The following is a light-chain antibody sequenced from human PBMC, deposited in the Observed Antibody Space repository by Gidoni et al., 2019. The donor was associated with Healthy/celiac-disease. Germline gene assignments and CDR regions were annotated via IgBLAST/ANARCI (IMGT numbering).Light chain of an antibody. CDR1: QGISNY. CDR3: QQYNSAPRT. V-gene: IGKV1-27*01. Sequence: FPMPQPPSSLSASVGDRVTITCRASQGISNYLTWYQQKPGKVPKLLIYAASTLQPGVPSRFSGSGSGTDFTLTISSLQPEDVATYYCQQYNSAPRTFGQGTKVEIK. J-gene: IGKJ1*01. CDR2: AAS.